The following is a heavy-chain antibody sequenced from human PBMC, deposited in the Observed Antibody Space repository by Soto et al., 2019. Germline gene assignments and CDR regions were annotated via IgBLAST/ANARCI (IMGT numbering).Heavy chain of an antibody. J-gene: IGHJ3*02. CDR1: GVSINSGDYY. D-gene: IGHD3-10*01. Sequence: QVQLQESGPRLVKPSQTLSLNCSVSGVSINSGDYYWSWIRQHAGQGLEWIGYIFYSGTTFYNPSLKSRVTISIDASKNQFSLEMSSVTAADTAVYYCAKVRGHAFDIRGQGTMVTVSS. CDR3: AKVRGHAFDI. V-gene: IGHV4-31*03. CDR2: IFYSGTT.